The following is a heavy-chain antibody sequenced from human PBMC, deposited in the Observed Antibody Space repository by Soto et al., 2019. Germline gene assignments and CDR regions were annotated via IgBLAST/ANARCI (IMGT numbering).Heavy chain of an antibody. CDR1: VGSVSSCSYY. Sequence: SEPLFLTCAVSVGSVSSCSYYWSWLLQPPGTGWKLIGYIYYSESTNHNPSLKSRVTISVDTSKIQFSLKLTSVTAADTAVYYCAREIYYDSSGYYKERWFDPWGQGTLVPLS. J-gene: IGHJ5*02. CDR2: IYYSEST. D-gene: IGHD3-22*01. CDR3: AREIYYDSSGYYKERWFDP. V-gene: IGHV4-61*01.